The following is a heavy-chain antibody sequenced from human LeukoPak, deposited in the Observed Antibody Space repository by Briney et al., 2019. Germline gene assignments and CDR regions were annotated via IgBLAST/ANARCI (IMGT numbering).Heavy chain of an antibody. V-gene: IGHV1-3*01. CDR3: ARDFQCGGDCYTYDY. CDR1: GGTFSSYA. D-gene: IGHD2-21*02. J-gene: IGHJ4*02. CDR2: ISAGNGNT. Sequence: ASVKVSCKASGGTFSSYAISWVRQAPGQGLEWMGWISAGNGNTKYSQKFQGRVTITRDTSASTAYMELSSLRSEDTAVYYCARDFQCGGDCYTYDYWGQGTLVTVSS.